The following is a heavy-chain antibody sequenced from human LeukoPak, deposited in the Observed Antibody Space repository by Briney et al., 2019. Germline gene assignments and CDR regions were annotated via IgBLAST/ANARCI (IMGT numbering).Heavy chain of an antibody. V-gene: IGHV1-69*05. CDR2: IIPIFGTA. Sequence: SVTVSFKASGGTFSSYTFSWVRQAPGQGLEWMGGIIPIFGTANYAQKFQGRVTITTDESASTAYMELSSLRSEDTAVYYCARGPSKYSTSSIFYYYMDVWGKGTTVTVSS. CDR3: ARGPSKYSTSSIFYYYMDV. D-gene: IGHD6-6*01. CDR1: GGTFSSYT. J-gene: IGHJ6*03.